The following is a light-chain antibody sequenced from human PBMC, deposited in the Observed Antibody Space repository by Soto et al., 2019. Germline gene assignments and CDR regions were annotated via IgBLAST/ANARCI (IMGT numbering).Light chain of an antibody. CDR1: SSNIGSNY. CDR3: TTWDDSLRGYV. J-gene: IGLJ1*01. CDR2: RNS. V-gene: IGLV1-47*01. Sequence: QSVLTQPPSASGAPGQRVTISCSGSSSNIGSNYVYWYQQFPGTAPKLLIYRNSQRPSGVPDRFSGSKSGSSASLAISGLRSEDEADYYCTTWDDSLRGYVFGTWTKVTVL.